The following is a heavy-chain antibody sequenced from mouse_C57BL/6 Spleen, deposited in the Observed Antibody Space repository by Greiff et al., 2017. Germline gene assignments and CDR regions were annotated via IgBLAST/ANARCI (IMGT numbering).Heavy chain of an antibody. J-gene: IGHJ4*01. Sequence: EVQLVESGGGLVKPGGSLKLSCAASGFTFSDYGMHWVRQAPEKGLEWVAYISSGSSTIYYADTVKGRFTISRDNAKNTLFLQMTSLRSEDTAMYYCARSLRVYYAMDYWGQGTSVTVSS. V-gene: IGHV5-17*01. CDR1: GFTFSDYG. CDR2: ISSGSSTI. CDR3: ARSLRVYYAMDY.